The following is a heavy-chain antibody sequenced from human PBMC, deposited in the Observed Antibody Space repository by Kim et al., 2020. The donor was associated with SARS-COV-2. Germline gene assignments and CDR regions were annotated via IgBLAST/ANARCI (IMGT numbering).Heavy chain of an antibody. V-gene: IGHV3-66*01. CDR3: ATTRGDHDILTGFGAFNI. D-gene: IGHD3-9*01. J-gene: IGHJ3*02. Sequence: GGSLRLSCAASGFTVSSNYMSWVRQAPGKGLELVSVVYSGGSTYYAESVKGRFTISRDNSRNTLYLRMKSLRAEDTAVYYCATTRGDHDILTGFGAFNIWGQGTMVSVSS. CDR2: VYSGGST. CDR1: GFTVSSNY.